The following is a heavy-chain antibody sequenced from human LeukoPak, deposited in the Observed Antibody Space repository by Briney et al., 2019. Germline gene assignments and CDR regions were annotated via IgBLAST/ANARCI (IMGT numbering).Heavy chain of an antibody. D-gene: IGHD3-3*01. CDR1: GFPFSDYY. CDR2: ISSSGSTI. J-gene: IGHJ3*02. CDR3: ARDPGVLRFLEWLDSGAFDI. V-gene: IGHV3-11*04. Sequence: GGSLRLSCAASGFPFSDYYMSWIRQAPGKGLEWVSYISSSGSTIYFADSVKGRFTISRDNDKNSLYLQMHSLRAEDTAVYYCARDPGVLRFLEWLDSGAFDIWGQGTMVTVSS.